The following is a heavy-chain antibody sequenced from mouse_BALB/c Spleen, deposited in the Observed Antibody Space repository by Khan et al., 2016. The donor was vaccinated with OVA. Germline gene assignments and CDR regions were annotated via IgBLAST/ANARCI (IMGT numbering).Heavy chain of an antibody. CDR1: GLSLTNYG. D-gene: IGHD2-1*01. J-gene: IGHJ1*01. V-gene: IGHV2-9*02. CDR3: ARIYYGNSLYFDV. CDR2: IWAGGST. Sequence: QVQLKESGPGLVAPSQSLSITCTVSGLSLTNYGVHWVRQPPGKGLEWLGVIWAGGSTNYNSALMSRLSISKDNSKNQVFLKMNSLRTDDTAMYYCARIYYGNSLYFDVWGAGTSVTVSS.